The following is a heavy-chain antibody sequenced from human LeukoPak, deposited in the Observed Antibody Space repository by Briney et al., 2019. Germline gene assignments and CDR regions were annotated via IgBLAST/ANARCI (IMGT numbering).Heavy chain of an antibody. CDR1: GYTFTGYY. J-gene: IGHJ4*02. CDR2: INPNSGGT. D-gene: IGHD3-3*01. CDR3: ARSITIFGVTSPPGY. V-gene: IGHV1-2*02. Sequence: WASVKVSCKASGYTFTGYYMHWVRQAPGQGLEWMGWINPNSGGTNYAQKFQGRVTMTRDTSISTAYMELSRLRSDDTAVYYCARSITIFGVTSPPGYWGQGTLVTVSS.